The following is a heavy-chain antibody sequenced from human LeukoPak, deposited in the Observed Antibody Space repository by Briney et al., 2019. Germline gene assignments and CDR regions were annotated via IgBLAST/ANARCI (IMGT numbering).Heavy chain of an antibody. CDR2: ISGSGGST. CDR1: GFTFSSYA. V-gene: IGHV3-23*01. Sequence: GGSLRLSCAASGFTFSSYAMSWVRQAPGKGLEWVSAISGSGGSTYYADSVKGRFTISRDNSKNTLYLQVNSLRAEDTAVYYCARELVVDFWSGYFPAGYYYGMDVWGQGTTVTVSS. D-gene: IGHD3-3*01. CDR3: ARELVVDFWSGYFPAGYYYGMDV. J-gene: IGHJ6*02.